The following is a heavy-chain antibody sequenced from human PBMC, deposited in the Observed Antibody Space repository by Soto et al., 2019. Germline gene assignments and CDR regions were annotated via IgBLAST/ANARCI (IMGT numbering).Heavy chain of an antibody. V-gene: IGHV3-30*03. CDR3: APWFGAFDY. CDR2: ISYDGSNK. CDR1: GFTFSSYG. J-gene: IGHJ4*02. D-gene: IGHD3-10*01. Sequence: QVQLVESVGGVVQPGSSLRLSCAASGFTFSSYGMHWVRQAPGKGLEWVAVISYDGSNKYYADSVKGRFTISRDNSKNTLYLQINSLRAEDTAVYYCAPWFGAFDYWGQGTLVTVSS.